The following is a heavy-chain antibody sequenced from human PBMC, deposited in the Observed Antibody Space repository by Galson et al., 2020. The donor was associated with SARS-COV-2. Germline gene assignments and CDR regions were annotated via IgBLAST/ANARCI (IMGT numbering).Heavy chain of an antibody. Sequence: SETLSLTCAVYGGSFKNYYWTWIRQSPGKGLQWIGEINHRGSTNYDPSLQGRVAMSVDTSKNQFSLRMSSVTAADTAVYYCVRGAEERRILVVVPYDYSYFDVWGGGTSVTVSS. CDR2: INHRGST. J-gene: IGHJ6*02. D-gene: IGHD2-2*01. CDR3: VRGAEERRILVVVPYDYSYFDV. V-gene: IGHV4-34*01. CDR1: GGSFKNYY.